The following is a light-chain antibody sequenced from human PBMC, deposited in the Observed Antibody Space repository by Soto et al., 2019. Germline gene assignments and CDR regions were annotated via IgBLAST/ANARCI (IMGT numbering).Light chain of an antibody. V-gene: IGKV4-1*01. J-gene: IGKJ3*01. CDR2: WAS. CDR3: QQYYSTPLT. Sequence: DIVMTQSPDSLAVSLGERATINCKSSQSVLYSSNNKNYLAWYRQKPGQPPKLLIYWASTRESGVPDRFSGSGSGTDFTLTISSLQAEDVAVYYCQQYYSTPLTFGPGTKVAIK. CDR1: QSVLYSSNNKNY.